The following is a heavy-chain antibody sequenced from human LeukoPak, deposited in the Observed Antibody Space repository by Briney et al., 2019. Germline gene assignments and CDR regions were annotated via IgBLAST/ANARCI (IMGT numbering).Heavy chain of an antibody. CDR3: AKEVYDSSGYHFDY. Sequence: GGSLRLSCAASGFTFSSYSMNWVRQAPGKGLEWVSSISSSSSYIYYADSVKGRFTISRDNAKNSLYLQMNSLRAEDTAVYYCAKEVYDSSGYHFDYWGQGTLVTVSS. D-gene: IGHD3-22*01. J-gene: IGHJ4*02. CDR2: ISSSSSYI. V-gene: IGHV3-21*01. CDR1: GFTFSSYS.